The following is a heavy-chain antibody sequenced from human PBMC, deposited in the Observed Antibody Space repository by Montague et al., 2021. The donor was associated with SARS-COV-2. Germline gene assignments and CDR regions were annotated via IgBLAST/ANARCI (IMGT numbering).Heavy chain of an antibody. CDR3: AKEIIEVAADWYFDL. V-gene: IGHV3-33*06. CDR1: GFTFGSYG. Sequence: SLRLSCAASGFTFGSYGMHWVRQAPGKGLEWVAVIWYDGSNKYYADSVKGRFTISRDNSKNTLHLQMNSLRAEDTAVYYCAKEIIEVAADWYFDLWGRGTLVPVSS. CDR2: IWYDGSNK. D-gene: IGHD6-19*01. J-gene: IGHJ2*01.